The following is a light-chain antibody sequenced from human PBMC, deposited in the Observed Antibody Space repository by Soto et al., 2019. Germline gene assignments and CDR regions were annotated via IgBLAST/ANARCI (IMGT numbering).Light chain of an antibody. CDR3: SSYTSSSHP. V-gene: IGLV2-14*01. Sequence: QSVMTQPPSVSAAPGQSITISCTGTSSDVGGYNYVSWYQQHPGKAPKLMIYEVSNRPSGVSNRFSGSKSGNTASLTISGLQAEDEADYYCSSYTSSSHPFGTGTKLTVL. CDR1: SSDVGGYNY. J-gene: IGLJ1*01. CDR2: EVS.